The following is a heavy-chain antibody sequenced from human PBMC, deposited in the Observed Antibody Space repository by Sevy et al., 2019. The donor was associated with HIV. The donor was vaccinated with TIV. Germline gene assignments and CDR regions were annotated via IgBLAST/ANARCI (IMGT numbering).Heavy chain of an antibody. V-gene: IGHV1-69*13. CDR2: IIPIFGTA. Sequence: ASVKVSCKASGGTFSSYAISWVRQAPGQGLEWMGGIIPIFGTANYSQKFQGRVTITADESTSTAYMELSSLRSEDTAVYYCARDAHLPDSDYWGQGTLVTVSS. CDR1: GGTFSSYA. J-gene: IGHJ4*02. CDR3: ARDAHLPDSDY.